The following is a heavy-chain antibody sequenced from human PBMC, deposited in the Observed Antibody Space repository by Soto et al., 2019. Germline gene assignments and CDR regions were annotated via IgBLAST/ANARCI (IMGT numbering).Heavy chain of an antibody. V-gene: IGHV1-18*01. CDR2: ISDYNGKT. J-gene: IGHJ6*02. D-gene: IGHD3-16*01. CDR3: AANLGQGMDV. Sequence: QVQLVQSGAEVKRPGASVKVSCKASGYTFSSYAISWVRQAPGQGLEWMGWISDYNGKTNYAQNLQARLTMTTDTSTSTAYIDLRSLRSDDTAMYYCAANLGQGMDVWGQGTTVTVSS. CDR1: GYTFSSYA.